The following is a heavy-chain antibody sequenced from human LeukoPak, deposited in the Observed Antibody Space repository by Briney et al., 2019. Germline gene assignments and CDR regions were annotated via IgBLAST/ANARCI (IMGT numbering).Heavy chain of an antibody. V-gene: IGHV4-30-4*02. CDR3: ARNVPIAVAADRIVYFDY. J-gene: IGHJ4*02. D-gene: IGHD6-19*01. CDR2: IYYSGST. CDR1: GGSISSGDYY. Sequence: SETLSLTCTVSGGSISSGDYYWSWIRQPPGKGLEWIGYIYYSGSTYYNPSLKSRVTISVDTSKNQFSLKLSSVTAADTAVYYCARNVPIAVAADRIVYFDYWGQGTLVTVSS.